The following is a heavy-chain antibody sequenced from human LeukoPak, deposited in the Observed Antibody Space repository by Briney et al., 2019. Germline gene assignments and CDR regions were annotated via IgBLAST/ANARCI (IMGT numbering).Heavy chain of an antibody. CDR3: ARGLEWLLGWFDP. Sequence: PGGSLRLSCAASGFTFSSYWMHWVRQAPGKGVVWVSRINSDGSSTTYADSVKGRFTISRDNAKNTLYLQMNSLRAEDTAVYYCARGLEWLLGWFDPWGQGTLVTVSS. J-gene: IGHJ5*02. CDR2: INSDGSST. CDR1: GFTFSSYW. D-gene: IGHD3-3*01. V-gene: IGHV3-74*01.